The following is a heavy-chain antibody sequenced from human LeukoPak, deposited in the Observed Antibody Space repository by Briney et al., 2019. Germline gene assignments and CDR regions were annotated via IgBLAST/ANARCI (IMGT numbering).Heavy chain of an antibody. V-gene: IGHV1-8*01. CDR1: GYTFTSYD. J-gene: IGHJ5*02. D-gene: IGHD3-10*01. CDR2: MSPNSGNT. CDR3: ARVGYYGSGSYGWFDP. Sequence: ASVKVSCKASGYTFTSYDINWMRQATGQGLEWMGWMSPNSGNTGYAQKFQGRVTMTRDTSTGTAYLELSSLRSEDTAVYYCARVGYYGSGSYGWFDPWGQGTLVTVSS.